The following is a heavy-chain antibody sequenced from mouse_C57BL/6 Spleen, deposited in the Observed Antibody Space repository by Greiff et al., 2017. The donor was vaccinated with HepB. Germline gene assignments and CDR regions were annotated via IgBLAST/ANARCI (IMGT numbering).Heavy chain of an antibody. CDR1: GYSFTSYY. Sequence: QVQLKESGPELVKPGASVKISCKASGYSFTSYYIHWVKQRPGQGLEWIGWIYPGSGNTKYNEKFKGKATLTADTSSSTAYMQLSGLTSEDSAVYYCARSITTVVFDYWGQGTTLTVSS. D-gene: IGHD1-1*01. CDR3: ARSITTVVFDY. CDR2: IYPGSGNT. V-gene: IGHV1-66*01. J-gene: IGHJ2*01.